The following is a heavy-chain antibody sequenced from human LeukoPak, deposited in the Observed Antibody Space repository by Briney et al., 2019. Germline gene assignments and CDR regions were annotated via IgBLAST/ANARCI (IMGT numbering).Heavy chain of an antibody. J-gene: IGHJ4*02. CDR3: ARGRLTVRGIRVPYYFDS. CDR1: ADSLSSGGHY. CDR2: IHHSGRS. Sequence: SQTLSLTCTVSADSLSSGGHYWAWIRQFPGKGLESIGFIHHSGRSRHNPSLKDRVAISVDTSRKQFALKLSSVTAADTAVYYCARGRLTVRGIRVPYYFDSWGQGTLVSVSS. D-gene: IGHD3-10*01. V-gene: IGHV4-31*03.